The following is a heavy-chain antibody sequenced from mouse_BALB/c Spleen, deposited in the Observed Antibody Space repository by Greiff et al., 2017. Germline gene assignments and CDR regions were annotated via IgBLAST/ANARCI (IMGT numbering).Heavy chain of an antibody. J-gene: IGHJ4*01. D-gene: IGHD2-14*01. Sequence: EVKLVESGGGLVQPGGSRKLSCAASGFTFSSFGMHWVRQAPEKGLEWVAYISSGSSTIYYADTVKGRFTISRDNPKNTLFLQMTSLRSEDTAMYYCASRGAYYRYDYAMDYWGQGTSVTVSS. CDR1: GFTFSSFG. V-gene: IGHV5-17*02. CDR3: ASRGAYYRYDYAMDY. CDR2: ISSGSSTI.